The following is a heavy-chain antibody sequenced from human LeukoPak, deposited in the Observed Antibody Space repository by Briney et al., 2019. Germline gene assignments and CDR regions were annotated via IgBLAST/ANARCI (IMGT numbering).Heavy chain of an antibody. CDR3: ARDRAPPGGGYYYDSYYYYGMDV. J-gene: IGHJ6*02. D-gene: IGHD3-10*01. Sequence: GASVKVSCKASGYTFTNYYMNWVRQAPGQGLEWMGIINPSGGSTSYAQKFQGRVTVTRDTSTSTVYMELSSLRSEDTAVYYCARDRAPPGGGYYYDSYYYYGMDVWGQGTTVTVSS. CDR1: GYTFTNYY. CDR2: INPSGGST. V-gene: IGHV1-46*01.